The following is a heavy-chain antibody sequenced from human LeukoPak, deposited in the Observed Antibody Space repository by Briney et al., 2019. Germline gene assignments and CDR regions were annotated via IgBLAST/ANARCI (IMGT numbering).Heavy chain of an antibody. J-gene: IGHJ4*02. D-gene: IGHD2-2*01. Sequence: TGGSLRLSCAASGFSFSSHGMSWVRQAPGKGLEWVSGIIGGPGSTYYADSVKGRFTIFRDNSKNTLYLQMNSLRAEDTAVYYCAHGSMYQLDYWGQGTLVTVSS. V-gene: IGHV3-23*01. CDR3: AHGSMYQLDY. CDR1: GFSFSSHG. CDR2: IIGGPGST.